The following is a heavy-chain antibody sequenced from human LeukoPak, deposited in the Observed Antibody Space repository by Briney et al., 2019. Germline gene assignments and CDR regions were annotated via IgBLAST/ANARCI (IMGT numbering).Heavy chain of an antibody. J-gene: IGHJ4*02. CDR1: GGTFTSYY. CDR2: TNRSGGGR. Sequence: ASVKVSCKASGGTFTSYYMHWVRQAPEQGLGWMGITNRSGGGRSTTQTFQGTVTITRDTSTSTVYMELRSLRSEDTAVYYCARGVAVLLWFREFWDWGQGTLVTVSS. CDR3: ARGVAVLLWFREFWD. V-gene: IGHV1-46*01. D-gene: IGHD3-10*01.